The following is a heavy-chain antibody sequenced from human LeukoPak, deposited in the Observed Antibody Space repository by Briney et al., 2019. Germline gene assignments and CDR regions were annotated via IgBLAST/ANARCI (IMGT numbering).Heavy chain of an antibody. CDR3: ATGANVVVPAATGAFDI. J-gene: IGHJ3*02. Sequence: ASVKVSCKASGYTFTGYYMHWVRQAPGQGLEWMGWINPNSGGTNYAQKFQGWVTMTRDTSISTAYMELSRLRSDDTAVYYCATGANVVVPAATGAFDIWGQGTMVTVSS. CDR2: INPNSGGT. V-gene: IGHV1-2*04. D-gene: IGHD2-2*01. CDR1: GYTFTGYY.